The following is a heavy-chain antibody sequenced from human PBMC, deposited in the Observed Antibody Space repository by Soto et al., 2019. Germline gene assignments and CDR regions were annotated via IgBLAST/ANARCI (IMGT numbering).Heavy chain of an antibody. D-gene: IGHD4-17*01. V-gene: IGHV3-30-3*01. J-gene: IGHJ6*02. CDR1: GFTLSSYA. CDR2: ISYDGSNK. CDR3: ARDWFDMGYGDLYYCYGMDV. Sequence: VQLVESGGGLVQPGGSLRLSCAASGFTLSSYAMHWVRQAPGKGLEWVAVISYDGSNKYYADSVKGRFTISRDNSKNTLYLQMNSLRAEDTAVYYCARDWFDMGYGDLYYCYGMDVWGQGTTVTVSS.